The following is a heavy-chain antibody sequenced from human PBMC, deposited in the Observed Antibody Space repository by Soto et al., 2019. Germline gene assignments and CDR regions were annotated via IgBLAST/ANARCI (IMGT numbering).Heavy chain of an antibody. CDR1: GFTVSSKY. CDR3: VQTTGWPGFDF. Sequence: EVPLVESGGGLTQPGGSLRLSCAASGFTVSSKYMTWVRQAPGKGLEWVSVIYGGGTTYYADSVKGRFTISRDNSKNTLFLQVNSLRVEDTAVYYCVQTTGWPGFDFWGQGTLVTVSS. V-gene: IGHV3-53*01. D-gene: IGHD6-19*01. J-gene: IGHJ4*02. CDR2: IYGGGTT.